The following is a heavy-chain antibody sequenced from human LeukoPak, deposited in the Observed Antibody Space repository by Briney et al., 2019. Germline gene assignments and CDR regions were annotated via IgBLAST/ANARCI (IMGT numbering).Heavy chain of an antibody. CDR2: ISAYNGNT. D-gene: IGHD6-19*01. V-gene: IGHV1-18*01. J-gene: IGHJ4*02. Sequence: ASVKVSFKASGYTFISYGISWVRQAPGQGLEWMGWISAYNGNTNYAQKLQGRVTMATDTSTSTAYMELRSLRSDDTAVYYCARGGVSSGWYGSYFDYWGQGTLVTVSS. CDR1: GYTFISYG. CDR3: ARGGVSSGWYGSYFDY.